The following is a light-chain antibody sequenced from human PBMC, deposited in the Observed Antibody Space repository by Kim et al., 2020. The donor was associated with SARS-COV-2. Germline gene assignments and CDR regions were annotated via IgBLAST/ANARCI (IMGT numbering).Light chain of an antibody. Sequence: EIWLTQSPGTLSLSPGERATLSCRASETISNYLAWYQQKPGQAPRLLIYDASKRATDIPARFSGSGSGTDFTLTISSLEPEDFAVYYCQHRSDRPPFGKGTKLEI. CDR2: DAS. J-gene: IGKJ2*01. CDR1: ETISNY. CDR3: QHRSDRPP. V-gene: IGKV3-11*01.